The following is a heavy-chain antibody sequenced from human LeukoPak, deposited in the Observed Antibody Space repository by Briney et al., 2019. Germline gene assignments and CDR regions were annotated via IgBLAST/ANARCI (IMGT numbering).Heavy chain of an antibody. CDR3: ARAVCPTIKFCDSSYFMDV. CDR2: INWNGAST. Sequence: PGGSLRPSCAASGFSFDDLGMTWVRQVPGKGLEWVAGINWNGASTGYADSVRGRFTISRDNAKNSLYLQMNSLRAEDTALYYCARAVCPTIKFCDSSYFMDVWGKGTTVNVS. V-gene: IGHV3-20*04. CDR1: GFSFDDLG. J-gene: IGHJ6*03. D-gene: IGHD6-6*01.